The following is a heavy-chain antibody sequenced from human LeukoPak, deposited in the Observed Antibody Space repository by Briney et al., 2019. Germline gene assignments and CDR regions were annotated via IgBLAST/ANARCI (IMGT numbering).Heavy chain of an antibody. Sequence: GGSLRLSCAASGFTFSSYAMHWVRQAPGKGLEWVAVISYDGSNKYYADSVKGRFTISRDNSKNTLYLQMNSLRAEDTAVYYCARDAAPPYYGGYCYSWAFDIWGQGTMVTVSS. CDR2: ISYDGSNK. J-gene: IGHJ3*02. CDR1: GFTFSSYA. D-gene: IGHD2-21*02. CDR3: ARDAAPPYYGGYCYSWAFDI. V-gene: IGHV3-30*04.